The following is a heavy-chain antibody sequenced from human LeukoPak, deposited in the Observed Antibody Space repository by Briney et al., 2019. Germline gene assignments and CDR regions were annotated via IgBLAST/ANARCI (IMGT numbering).Heavy chain of an antibody. Sequence: GGSLRLSCAASGFTFSSYWMSWVRQAPGKGLEWVSSISSSSSYIYYADSVKGRFTISRDNAKNSLYLQMNSLRAEDTAVYYCARAGVVYYGSAPNWFDPWGQGTLVTVSS. CDR2: ISSSSSYI. J-gene: IGHJ5*02. D-gene: IGHD3-10*01. CDR1: GFTFSSYW. V-gene: IGHV3-21*01. CDR3: ARAGVVYYGSAPNWFDP.